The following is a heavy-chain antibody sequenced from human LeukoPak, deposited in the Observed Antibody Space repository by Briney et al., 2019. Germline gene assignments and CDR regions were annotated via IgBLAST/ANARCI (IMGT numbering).Heavy chain of an antibody. CDR3: ASYIGACSGGSCYHWFDP. CDR2: IYTSGST. D-gene: IGHD2-15*01. Sequence: PSETLSLTCTVSGGSISSGSYYWSWIRQPAGKGLEWIGRIYTSGSTNYNPSLKSRVTISVDTSKNQFSLKLSSVTAADTAVYYCASYIGACSGGSCYHWFDPWGQGTLVTVSS. J-gene: IGHJ5*02. CDR1: GGSISSGSYY. V-gene: IGHV4-61*02.